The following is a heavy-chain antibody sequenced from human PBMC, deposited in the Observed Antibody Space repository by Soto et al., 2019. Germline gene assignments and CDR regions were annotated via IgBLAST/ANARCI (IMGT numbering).Heavy chain of an antibody. CDR2: IYHSGST. Sequence: SETLSLTCAVSGGSISSSNWWSWVRQPPGKGLEWIGEIYHSGSTNYNPSLKSRATISVDKSKNQFSLKLSSVTAADTAVYYCARGIYYDSSGYIYGMDVWGQGTTVTVSS. D-gene: IGHD3-22*01. J-gene: IGHJ6*02. CDR3: ARGIYYDSSGYIYGMDV. CDR1: GGSISSSNW. V-gene: IGHV4-4*02.